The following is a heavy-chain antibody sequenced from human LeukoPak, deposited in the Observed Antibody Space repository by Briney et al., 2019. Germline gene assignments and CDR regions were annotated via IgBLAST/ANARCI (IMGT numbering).Heavy chain of an antibody. J-gene: IGHJ6*02. CDR3: ARQISMNLMDV. CDR2: IRTKPYGGTT. CDR1: GFTFGDYA. V-gene: IGHV3-49*04. D-gene: IGHD3-22*01. Sequence: GRSLRLSCTTSGFTFGDYALSWVRQAPGKGLEWVGVIRTKPYGGTTEYAASVKGRFILSGDDSKSIAVLQMNSLKTEDTAVYFCARQISMNLMDVWGQGTTVIVSS.